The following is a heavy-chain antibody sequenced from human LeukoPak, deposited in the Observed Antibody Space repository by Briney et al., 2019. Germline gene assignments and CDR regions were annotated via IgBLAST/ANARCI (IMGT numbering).Heavy chain of an antibody. CDR2: ISYDGSNK. V-gene: IGHV3-30*18. D-gene: IGHD4-17*01. Sequence: PGRSLRLSCAASGFTFSSYGMHWVRQAPGKGLEWVAVISYDGSNKYYADSVKGRFTISRDNSKNTLYLQMNSLRAEDTAVYYCAKDIPPYYGPYGGFDYWGQGTLVTVSS. J-gene: IGHJ4*02. CDR1: GFTFSSYG. CDR3: AKDIPPYYGPYGGFDY.